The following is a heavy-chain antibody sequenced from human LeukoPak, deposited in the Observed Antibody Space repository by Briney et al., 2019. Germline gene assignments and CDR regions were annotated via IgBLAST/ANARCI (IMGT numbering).Heavy chain of an antibody. Sequence: SETLSLTCTVSGGSISSYYWSWIRQPPGKGLEWIGYIYYSGSTNYNPSLKSRVTISVDTSKNQFSLKLSSVTAADTAVYYCAGTAAAGDYWGQGTLVTASS. V-gene: IGHV4-59*08. J-gene: IGHJ4*02. CDR2: IYYSGST. D-gene: IGHD6-13*01. CDR3: AGTAAAGDY. CDR1: GGSISSYY.